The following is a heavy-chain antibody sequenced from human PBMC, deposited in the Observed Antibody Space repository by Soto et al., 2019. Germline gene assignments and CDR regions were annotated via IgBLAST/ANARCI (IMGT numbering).Heavy chain of an antibody. J-gene: IGHJ4*02. Sequence: GGSLRLSCAASSFTFRSYWMSWVRQAPGKGLEWVANIKQDGSEKYYVDSLKGRFTISRDNAKNSLYLQMNSLRAEDTAVYYCATVGGGTTPDYWGQGTLVTVSS. CDR2: IKQDGSEK. D-gene: IGHD1-7*01. CDR3: ATVGGGTTPDY. V-gene: IGHV3-7*01. CDR1: SFTFRSYW.